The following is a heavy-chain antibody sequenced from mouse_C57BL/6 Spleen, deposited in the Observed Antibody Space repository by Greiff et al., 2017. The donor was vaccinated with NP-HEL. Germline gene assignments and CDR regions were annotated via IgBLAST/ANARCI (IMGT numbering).Heavy chain of an antibody. V-gene: IGHV1-4*01. J-gene: IGHJ4*01. CDR3: ARSERNWGYAMDY. CDR2: INPSSGYT. Sequence: QVQLQQSGAELARPGASVKMSCKASGYTFTSYTMHWVKQRPGQGLEWIGYINPSSGYTKYNQKFKDKATLTADKSSSTAYMQLSSLTSEDSAVYDCARSERNWGYAMDYWGQGTSVTVSS. CDR1: GYTFTSYT.